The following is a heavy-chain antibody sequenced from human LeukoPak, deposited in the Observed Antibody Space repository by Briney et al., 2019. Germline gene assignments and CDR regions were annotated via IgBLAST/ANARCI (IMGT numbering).Heavy chain of an antibody. CDR3: ARAPRSGYDSRDYYYYGMDV. CDR2: ISSSSSYI. V-gene: IGHV3-21*01. J-gene: IGHJ6*02. D-gene: IGHD5-12*01. Sequence: GGSLRLSCAASGFTFSSYSMNWVRQAPGKGLEWVSSISSSSSYIYYADSVKGRFTISRDNAKNSLYLQMNSLRAEDTAVYYCARAPRSGYDSRDYYYYGMDVWGQGTTVTVSS. CDR1: GFTFSSYS.